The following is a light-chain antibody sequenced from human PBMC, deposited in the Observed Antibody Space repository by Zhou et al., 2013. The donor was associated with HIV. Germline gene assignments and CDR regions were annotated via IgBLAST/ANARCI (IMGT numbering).Light chain of an antibody. V-gene: IGKV2-40*01. CDR2: LGS. CDR3: FHRLEFPLT. Sequence: DIVMTQTPLSLPVTPGEPASISCRSSQSLLDSDDGNTYLDWYLQKPGQSPQLLIYLGSNRASGVPDRFSGSGSGTDFTLKINNMESEDVGVYYCFHRLEFPLTFGGGTRLDIK. CDR1: QSLLDSDDGNTY. J-gene: IGKJ4*01.